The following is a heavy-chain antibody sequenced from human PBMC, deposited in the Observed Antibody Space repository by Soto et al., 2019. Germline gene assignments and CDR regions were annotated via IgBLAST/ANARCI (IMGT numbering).Heavy chain of an antibody. Sequence: QVQLVESGGGVVQPGRSLRLSCAASGFTFSSNGMHWVRQAPGKGLEWVAFIWNDGINKYYADSVKGRFTISRDNSKNTLYLQMNSLRAEDTAVYYCARDPYYYGSGSYYFDYWGQGALDTVCS. CDR3: ARDPYYYGSGSYYFDY. V-gene: IGHV3-33*01. D-gene: IGHD3-10*01. CDR1: GFTFSSNG. J-gene: IGHJ4*02. CDR2: IWNDGINK.